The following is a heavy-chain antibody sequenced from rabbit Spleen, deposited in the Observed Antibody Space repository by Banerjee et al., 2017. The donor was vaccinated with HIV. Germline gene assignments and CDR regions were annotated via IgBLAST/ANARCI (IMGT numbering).Heavy chain of an antibody. CDR1: GVSLHDKDV. CDR3: ARDLVAVIGWNFNL. CDR2: INIVTGKS. J-gene: IGHJ4*01. D-gene: IGHD1-1*01. Sequence: QEQLEESGGGLVKPEGSLTLTCKASGVSLHDKDVMCWVRQAPVKGLEWIACINIVTGKSVYARWAKGRFTMSRTSSTTVTLQMTSLTAADTATYFCARDLVAVIGWNFNLWGQGTLVTVS. V-gene: IGHV1S45*01.